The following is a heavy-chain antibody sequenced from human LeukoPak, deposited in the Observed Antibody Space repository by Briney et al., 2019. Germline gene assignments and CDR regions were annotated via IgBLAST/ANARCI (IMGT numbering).Heavy chain of an antibody. V-gene: IGHV1-24*01. CDR2: FDPEDGET. D-gene: IGHD4-17*01. J-gene: IGHJ4*02. CDR1: GYIFSELS. Sequence: GASVKVSCKVSGYIFSELSIHWVRQAPGKGLEWMGGFDPEDGETIFAQKFQGRVTTTEDTSTDTVYMELNSLRSEDTAVYYCATPLTTVTKPLVYGGQGTQVTVSA. CDR3: ATPLTTVTKPLVY.